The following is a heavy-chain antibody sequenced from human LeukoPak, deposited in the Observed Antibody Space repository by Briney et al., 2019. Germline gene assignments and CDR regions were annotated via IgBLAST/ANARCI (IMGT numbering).Heavy chain of an antibody. J-gene: IGHJ4*02. Sequence: PGGSLRLSCAASGFTFSSYSMNWVRQAPGKGLEWVSSISSSSSYVYYADSVKGRFTISRDNAKNSLYLQMNSLRAEDTAVYYCARDQFATGTSFDYWGQGTLVTVSS. CDR1: GFTFSSYS. CDR3: ARDQFATGTSFDY. CDR2: ISSSSSYV. V-gene: IGHV3-21*01. D-gene: IGHD1-1*01.